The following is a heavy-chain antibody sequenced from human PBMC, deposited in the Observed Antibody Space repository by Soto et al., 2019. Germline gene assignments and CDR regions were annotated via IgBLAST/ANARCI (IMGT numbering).Heavy chain of an antibody. J-gene: IGHJ4*02. CDR1: GGSVSSGSYY. V-gene: IGHV4-61*01. CDR3: ASAGSTTCCDFAY. D-gene: IGHD2-2*01. Sequence: SETLSLTCAVSGGSVSSGSYYWSWIRQPPGKGLEWIGCIYYSGSTNYNPSLKSRVTISVDTSKNQFSLKLSSVTAADTAVYYCASAGSTTCCDFAYWRQGTLVTLFS. CDR2: IYYSGST.